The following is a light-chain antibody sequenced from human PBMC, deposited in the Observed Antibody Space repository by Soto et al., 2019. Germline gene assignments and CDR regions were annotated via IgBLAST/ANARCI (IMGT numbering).Light chain of an antibody. CDR2: EVS. CDR1: SSDIGAYNS. Sequence: QSALTQPASVSGSPGQSITISCTGTSSDIGAYNSVSWYQQHPGKAPKLIIYEVSNRPSGVSNRFSASKSGNTASLTISGLQAEDAADYYCSSRTTSNPYVFGPGTKLTVL. J-gene: IGLJ1*01. V-gene: IGLV2-14*01. CDR3: SSRTTSNPYV.